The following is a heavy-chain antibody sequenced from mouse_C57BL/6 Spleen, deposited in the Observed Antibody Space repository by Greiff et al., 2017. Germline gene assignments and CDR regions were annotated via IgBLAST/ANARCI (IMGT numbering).Heavy chain of an antibody. CDR2: FYPGSGSI. CDR3: ARHAYDYDGGGYAMDY. CDR1: GYTFTEYT. D-gene: IGHD2-4*01. J-gene: IGHJ4*01. V-gene: IGHV1-62-2*01. Sequence: QVHVKQSGAELVKPGASVKLSCKASGYTFTEYTIHWVKQRSGQGLEWIGWFYPGSGSIKYNEKFKDKATLTADKSSSTVYMALSRLTSEDSAVYFCARHAYDYDGGGYAMDYWGQGTSVTVSS.